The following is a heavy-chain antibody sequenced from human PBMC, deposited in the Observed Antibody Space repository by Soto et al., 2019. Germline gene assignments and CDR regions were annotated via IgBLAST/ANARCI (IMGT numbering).Heavy chain of an antibody. Sequence: EVQLVESGGGLVQPGGSLRLSCAASGFSFSTYWMSWVRQAPGKGLEWVATIKPDGSDKYYVDSVKGRFIISRDNAKKSLLLQMNSLTAEDTAVYYCASGGWETPIWGQGTLVTVSS. CDR1: GFSFSTYW. J-gene: IGHJ4*02. CDR2: IKPDGSDK. V-gene: IGHV3-7*03. CDR3: ASGGWETPI. D-gene: IGHD1-26*01.